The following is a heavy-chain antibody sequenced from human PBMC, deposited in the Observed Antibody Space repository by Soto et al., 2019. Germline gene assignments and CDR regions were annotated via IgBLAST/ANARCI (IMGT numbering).Heavy chain of an antibody. CDR1: GFTFSTYS. CDR2: VSSRSDI. Sequence: GGSLRLSCVGSGFTFSTYSINWVRQAPGKGLEWVSSVSSRSDIYYADSVKGRFTISRDNAKNSVSLQMNSLRAEDTAVYYCAREYTAWPLAYGLDVWGQGTTVTVSS. V-gene: IGHV3-21*01. CDR3: AREYTAWPLAYGLDV. D-gene: IGHD2-2*02. J-gene: IGHJ6*02.